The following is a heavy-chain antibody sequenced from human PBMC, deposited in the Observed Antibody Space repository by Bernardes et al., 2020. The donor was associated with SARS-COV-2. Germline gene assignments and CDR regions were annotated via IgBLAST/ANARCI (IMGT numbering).Heavy chain of an antibody. D-gene: IGHD1-26*01. CDR3: AKVSSWAYFQH. J-gene: IGHJ1*01. V-gene: IGHV3-30*18. Sequence: GGSLRLSCAASGFTFSSYGMHWVRQAPGKGLEWVAVISYDGSNKYYADSVKGRFTISRDNSKNTLYLQMNSLRAEDTAVYYCAKVSSWAYFQHWGQGTLVTVSS. CDR2: ISYDGSNK. CDR1: GFTFSSYG.